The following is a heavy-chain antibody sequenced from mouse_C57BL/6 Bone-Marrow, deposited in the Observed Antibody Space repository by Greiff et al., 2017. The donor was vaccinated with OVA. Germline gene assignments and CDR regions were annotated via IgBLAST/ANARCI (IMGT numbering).Heavy chain of an antibody. D-gene: IGHD1-1*01. Sequence: VPLKVSGAELVRPGASVKLSCTASGFNIKDDYMHWVKQRPEQGLEWIGWIDPENGDTEYASQFQGKATITADTSSNTAYLQLRSLTSEDTAVYYCTTPTVVADYWGQGTTLTVSS. V-gene: IGHV14-4*01. CDR1: GFNIKDDY. CDR3: TTPTVVADY. J-gene: IGHJ2*01. CDR2: IDPENGDT.